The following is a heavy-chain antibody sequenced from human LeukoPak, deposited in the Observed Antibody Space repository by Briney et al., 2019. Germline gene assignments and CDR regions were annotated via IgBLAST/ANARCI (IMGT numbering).Heavy chain of an antibody. V-gene: IGHV3-23*01. D-gene: IGHD3-10*01. CDR1: GFTFSSYA. CDR3: AKDGELLWFGELPYYFDY. Sequence: GGSLRLSCAASGFTFSSYAMSWVRQAPGKGLEWVSAISGSGGSTYYADSVKGRFTISRDNSKNTLYLQMNSLRAEDTAVYYCAKDGELLWFGELPYYFDYWGQGTLVTVSS. CDR2: ISGSGGST. J-gene: IGHJ4*02.